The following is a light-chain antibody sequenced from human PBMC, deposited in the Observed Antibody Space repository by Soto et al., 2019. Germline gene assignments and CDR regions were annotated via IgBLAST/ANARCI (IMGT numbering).Light chain of an antibody. CDR3: QQYCSSPPYT. J-gene: IGKJ2*01. Sequence: EIVLTQSPGTLSLSPGERATLSCRASRSVSSRYLAWYQQKPGQAPRLLFYGASSRATGIPDRFSGSGSGTAFSLTISRLEPQDFAVYYCQQYCSSPPYTFGQGTKLEIK. CDR1: RSVSSRY. CDR2: GAS. V-gene: IGKV3-20*01.